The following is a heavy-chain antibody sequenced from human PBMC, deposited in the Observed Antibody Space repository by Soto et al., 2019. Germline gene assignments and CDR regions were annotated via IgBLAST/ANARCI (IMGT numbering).Heavy chain of an antibody. D-gene: IGHD6-19*01. Sequence: PSETLSLTCAVYGGSFSGYYWSWIRQPPGKGLEWIGEINHSGSTNYNPSLKSRVTISVDTSKNQFSLKLSSVTAADTAVYYCARDIAVAGTGYWGQGTLVTAPQ. CDR1: GGSFSGYY. CDR3: ARDIAVAGTGY. J-gene: IGHJ4*02. V-gene: IGHV4-34*01. CDR2: INHSGST.